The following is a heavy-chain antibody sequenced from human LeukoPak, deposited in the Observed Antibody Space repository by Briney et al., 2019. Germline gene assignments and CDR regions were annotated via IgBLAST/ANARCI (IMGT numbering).Heavy chain of an antibody. Sequence: ASVKVSCKASGYTFTSYDINWMRQATGQGLEWMGWMNPNSGNTGYAQKFQGRVTMTRNTSISTAYMELSSLRSEDTAVYYCASRDYEILTGPPSIYYYYGMDVWGQGTTVTVSS. V-gene: IGHV1-8*01. CDR1: GYTFTSYD. D-gene: IGHD3-9*01. J-gene: IGHJ6*02. CDR3: ASRDYEILTGPPSIYYYYGMDV. CDR2: MNPNSGNT.